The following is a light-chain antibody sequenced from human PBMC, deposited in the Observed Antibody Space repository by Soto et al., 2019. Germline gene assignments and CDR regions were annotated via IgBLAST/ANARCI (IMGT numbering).Light chain of an antibody. CDR2: EVS. CDR3: SSHGGSNNFYI. J-gene: IGLJ1*01. V-gene: IGLV2-8*01. CDR1: SSDVGAYNY. Sequence: LTQPPSASGSPAQSVTISCIGTSSDVGAYNYVSWYQQHPGKVPKLMIYEVSKRPSGVPDRFSASKSGNTASLTVSGLQAEDEADYYCSSHGGSNNFYIFGTGTKVTVL.